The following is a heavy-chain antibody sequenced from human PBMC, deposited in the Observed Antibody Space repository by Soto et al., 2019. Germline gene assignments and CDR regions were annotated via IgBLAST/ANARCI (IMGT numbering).Heavy chain of an antibody. J-gene: IGHJ4*02. CDR1: GYTFTSYG. CDR2: ISAYNGNT. V-gene: IGHV1-18*01. CDR3: ARDSPVDIVATIPDY. D-gene: IGHD5-12*01. Sequence: ASVKVSCKASGYTFTSYGISWVRQAPGQGLEWMGWISAYNGNTNYAQKLQGRVTMTTDTSTSTAYMELRSLRSDDTAVYYCARDSPVDIVATIPDYRGQGTLVTVSS.